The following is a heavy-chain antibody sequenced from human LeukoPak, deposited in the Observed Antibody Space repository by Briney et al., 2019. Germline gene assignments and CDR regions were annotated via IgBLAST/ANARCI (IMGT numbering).Heavy chain of an antibody. D-gene: IGHD4-17*01. CDR2: ISGSSGSI. V-gene: IGHV3-9*01. J-gene: IGHJ6*02. CDR3: AKDMRGDYPYYYYYGMDV. CDR1: GFTCDDYA. Sequence: GVSLRLSCAGYGFTCDDYAMHWVRQAPGKGLEWVSGISGSSGSIGYADSVKGRFTISRDNAKNSLYLQMNSLRAEDTALYYCAKDMRGDYPYYYYYGMDVWGQGTTVTVSS.